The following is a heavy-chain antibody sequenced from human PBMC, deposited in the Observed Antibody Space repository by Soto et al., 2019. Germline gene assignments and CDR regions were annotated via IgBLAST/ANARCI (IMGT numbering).Heavy chain of an antibody. J-gene: IGHJ4*02. V-gene: IGHV1-69*13. CDR3: ARDRSPYSGRYNDFDY. D-gene: IGHD1-26*01. Sequence: SVKVSCKASGGTFSSYAISWVRQAPGQGLEWMGGIIPIFGTANYAQKFQGRVTITADESTSTAYMELSSLRSEDTAVYYCARDRSPYSGRYNDFDYSGQRTLVTVSS. CDR1: GGTFSSYA. CDR2: IIPIFGTA.